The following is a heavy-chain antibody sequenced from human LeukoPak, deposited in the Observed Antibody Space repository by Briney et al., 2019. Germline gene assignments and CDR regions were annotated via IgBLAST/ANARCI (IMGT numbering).Heavy chain of an antibody. J-gene: IGHJ4*02. CDR2: ISSSSTYT. CDR3: ARRMTSVTTFDY. CDR1: GFTFSDYY. Sequence: GGSLRLSCAASGFTFSDYYMSWVRQAPGKGLEWVSYISSSSTYTNYADSAKGRFTISRDNARNSLYLQMSSLRADDTAVYYCARRMTSVTTFDYWGQGTLVTVSS. D-gene: IGHD4-17*01. V-gene: IGHV3-11*03.